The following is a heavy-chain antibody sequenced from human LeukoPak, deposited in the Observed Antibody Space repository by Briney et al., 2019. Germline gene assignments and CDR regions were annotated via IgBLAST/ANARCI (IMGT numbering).Heavy chain of an antibody. V-gene: IGHV1-69*13. Sequence: SSVKVSCKASGCTFSSYAISWVRQAPAQGLEWMGGIIPIFGTSNYPQKFQGRVTITADESTSTAYMELSSLRSEDTAVYYCASSAFGSGGYDPIRCLRPWACPAKWGYFDYWGQGTLVTVSS. D-gene: IGHD5-12*01. CDR1: GCTFSSYA. J-gene: IGHJ4*02. CDR2: IIPIFGTS. CDR3: ASSAFGSGGYDPIRCLRPWACPAKWGYFDY.